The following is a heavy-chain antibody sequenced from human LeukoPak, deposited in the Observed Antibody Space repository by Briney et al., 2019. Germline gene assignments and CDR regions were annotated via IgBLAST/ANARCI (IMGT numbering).Heavy chain of an antibody. Sequence: SETLSLTCAVSGYSISSGYYWGWIRQPPGKGLEWIGSIYHSGSTYYNPSLKSRVTISVDTSKNQFSLKLRSVTAADTAVYYCARDRAGKGYFDYWGQGTLVTVSS. D-gene: IGHD6-19*01. V-gene: IGHV4-38-2*02. CDR3: ARDRAGKGYFDY. CDR2: IYHSGST. CDR1: GYSISSGYY. J-gene: IGHJ4*02.